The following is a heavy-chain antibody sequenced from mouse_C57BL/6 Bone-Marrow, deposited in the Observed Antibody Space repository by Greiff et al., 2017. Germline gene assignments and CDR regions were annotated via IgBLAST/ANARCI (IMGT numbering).Heavy chain of an antibody. CDR2: IWGGGST. CDR1: GFSLTSYG. J-gene: IGHJ3*01. CDR3: AGRRGFAY. V-gene: IGHV2-2*01. Sequence: VQLQQSGPGLVQPSQSLSITCTVSGFSLTSYGVHWVRQSPGKGLEWLGVIWGGGSTDYNAAFISRLSISKDNSKSQVFFKMNSLQADDTAIYYCAGRRGFAYWGQGTLVTVSA.